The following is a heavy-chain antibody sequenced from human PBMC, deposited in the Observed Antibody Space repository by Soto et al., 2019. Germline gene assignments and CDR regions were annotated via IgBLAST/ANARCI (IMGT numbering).Heavy chain of an antibody. V-gene: IGHV4-31*03. CDR3: ARHRYYYDSSGYYPLYYYYGMDV. Sequence: SETLSLTCTVSGGSISSGGYYWSWIRQHPGKGLEWIGYIYYSGSTYYNPSLKSRVTISVDTSKNQFSLKLSSVTAADTAVYYCARHRYYYDSSGYYPLYYYYGMDVWGQGTTVTVSS. CDR1: GGSISSGGYY. CDR2: IYYSGST. D-gene: IGHD3-22*01. J-gene: IGHJ6*02.